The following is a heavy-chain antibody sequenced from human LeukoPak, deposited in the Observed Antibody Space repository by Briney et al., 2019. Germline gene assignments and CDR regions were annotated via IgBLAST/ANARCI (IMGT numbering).Heavy chain of an antibody. CDR1: GGSISSYY. CDR3: ARGYGDGYEDY. CDR2: IYYSGST. D-gene: IGHD5-24*01. V-gene: IGHV4-59*08. Sequence: SETLSLTCTVSGGSISSYYWSWIRQPPGKGLEWIGYIYYSGSTNYNPSLKSRVTISVDTSKNQFSLNLSSVTAADTAVYYCARGYGDGYEDYWGQGTLVTVSS. J-gene: IGHJ4*02.